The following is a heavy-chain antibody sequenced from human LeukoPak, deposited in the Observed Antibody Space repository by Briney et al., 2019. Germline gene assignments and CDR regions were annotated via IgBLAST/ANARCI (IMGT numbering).Heavy chain of an antibody. J-gene: IGHJ4*02. D-gene: IGHD4-17*01. Sequence: SETLSLTCTVSGGSISSSSYYWGWIRQPPGKGLGWIGSIYYSGSTYYNPSLKSRVTISVDTSKNQFSLKLSSVTAADTAVYYCARHATVTTVDYWGQGTLVTVSS. CDR2: IYYSGST. V-gene: IGHV4-39*01. CDR3: ARHATVTTVDY. CDR1: GGSISSSSYY.